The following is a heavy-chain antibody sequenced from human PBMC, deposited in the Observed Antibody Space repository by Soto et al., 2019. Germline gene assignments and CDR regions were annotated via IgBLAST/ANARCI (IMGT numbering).Heavy chain of an antibody. CDR2: ISGSGGST. D-gene: IGHD4-4*01. CDR1: GFTFSSYA. V-gene: IGHV3-23*01. Sequence: GGSLRLSCAASGFTFSSYAMSWVRQAPGKGLEWVSAISGSGGSTYYADSVKGRFTISRDNSKNTLYLQMNSLRAEDTAVYYCARLGYSSPYYYYYGMDVWGQGTTVTVSS. J-gene: IGHJ6*02. CDR3: ARLGYSSPYYYYYGMDV.